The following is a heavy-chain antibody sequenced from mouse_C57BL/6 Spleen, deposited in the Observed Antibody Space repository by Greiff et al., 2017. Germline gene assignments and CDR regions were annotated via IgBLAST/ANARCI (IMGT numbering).Heavy chain of an antibody. V-gene: IGHV1-26*01. D-gene: IGHD1-1*01. CDR3: ARWDSSHCDFDV. CDR2: INPNNGGT. CDR1: GYTFTDYY. Sequence: EVQLQQSGPELVKPGASVKISCKASGYTFTDYYMNWVKQSHGKSLEWIGDINPNNGGTSYNQKFKGKATLTVDKSSSTAYMELRSLTSEDSAVYYCARWDSSHCDFDVWGTGTTVTVSS. J-gene: IGHJ1*03.